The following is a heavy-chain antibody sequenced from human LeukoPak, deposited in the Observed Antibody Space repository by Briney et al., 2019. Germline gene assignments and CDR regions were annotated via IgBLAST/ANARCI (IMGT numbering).Heavy chain of an antibody. V-gene: IGHV3-30*03. J-gene: IGHJ4*02. Sequence: GRSLRLSCAASGFTFSSYGMHWVRQAPGKGLEWVAVISYDGSNKYYADSVKGRFTISRGNSKNTLYLQMNSLRAEDTAVYYCARGPSQAMVRIFDYWGQGTLVTVSS. CDR3: ARGPSQAMVRIFDY. CDR2: ISYDGSNK. CDR1: GFTFSSYG. D-gene: IGHD3-10*01.